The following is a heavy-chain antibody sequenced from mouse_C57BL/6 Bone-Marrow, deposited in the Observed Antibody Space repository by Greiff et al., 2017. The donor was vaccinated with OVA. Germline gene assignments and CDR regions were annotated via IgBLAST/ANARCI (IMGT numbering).Heavy chain of an antibody. CDR1: GYTFTDYN. J-gene: IGHJ4*01. Sequence: VQLQQPGPELVKPGASVKMSCKASGYTFTDYNMHWVKQSHGKSLEWIGYINPNNGGTSYNQKFKGKATLTVNKSSSTAYMELLSLTSEDSAVYYCARWDYDPLYYAMDYWGQGTSVTVSS. V-gene: IGHV1-22*01. CDR3: ARWDYDPLYYAMDY. D-gene: IGHD2-4*01. CDR2: INPNNGGT.